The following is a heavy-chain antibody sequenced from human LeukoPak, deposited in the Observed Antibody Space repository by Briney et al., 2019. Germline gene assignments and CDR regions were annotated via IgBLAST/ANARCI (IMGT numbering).Heavy chain of an antibody. CDR1: GFIFRRHW. J-gene: IGHJ3*02. CDR3: ARGRDRGVIAHDAFDI. Sequence: GGSLRLSCAASGFIFRRHWMSWVRQAPGKGLEWVAHIKQDGSRQYYVDSVKGRFTISRDNAKSSQYLQMNSLRAEDTAVYYCARGRDRGVIAHDAFDIWGQGTMVTVSS. V-gene: IGHV3-7*01. D-gene: IGHD3-10*01. CDR2: IKQDGSRQ.